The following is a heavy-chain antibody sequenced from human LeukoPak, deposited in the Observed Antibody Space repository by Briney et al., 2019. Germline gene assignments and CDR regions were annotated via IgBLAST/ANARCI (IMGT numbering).Heavy chain of an antibody. Sequence: PGGSLRLCCAASGLTFSNAWMGWVRQSPGKGLEWVGLIKSKTDGGTTDYAAPVKGRFTISRDDSRNTLYLQMNSLKSEDTAVYYCTTFLTPGGQGTLVTVSS. CDR3: TTFLTP. CDR1: GLTFSNAW. J-gene: IGHJ4*02. V-gene: IGHV3-15*01. CDR2: IKSKTDGGTT.